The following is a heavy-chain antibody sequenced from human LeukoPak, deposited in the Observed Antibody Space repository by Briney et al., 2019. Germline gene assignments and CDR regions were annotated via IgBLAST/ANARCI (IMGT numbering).Heavy chain of an antibody. CDR1: GDTFTSXX. D-gene: IGHD1-7*01. V-gene: IGHV1-18*01. Sequence: ASAKVSCKXXGDTFTSXXXXXXXQAPGQGLEXMGWISXYNGNTNYAQKLQGXVTMTXDTSTSTAYMELRSLKSDDTAVYYCARGRDWNYAFDYWGQGTRVSVSS. CDR2: ISXYNGNT. J-gene: IGHJ4*02. CDR3: ARGRDWNYAFDY.